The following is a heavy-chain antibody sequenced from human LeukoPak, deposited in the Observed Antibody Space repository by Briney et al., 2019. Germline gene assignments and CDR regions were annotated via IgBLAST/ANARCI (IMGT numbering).Heavy chain of an antibody. Sequence: GGSLRLSCAASGFVFRNYWMSWVRQAPGKGLEWVAVIYDDGSKEYFADSVKGRFTISRDNSKNTVLLQMNSLRADDTAVFYCARDFKSGYVDSWGQGTLVTVSS. CDR1: GFVFRNYW. J-gene: IGHJ4*02. CDR2: IYDDGSKE. D-gene: IGHD3-3*01. CDR3: ARDFKSGYVDS. V-gene: IGHV3-33*08.